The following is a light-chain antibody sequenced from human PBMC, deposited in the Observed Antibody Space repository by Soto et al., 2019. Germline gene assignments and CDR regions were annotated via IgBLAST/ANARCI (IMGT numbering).Light chain of an antibody. CDR2: DVS. CDR3: QQRRNWPLN. Sequence: EIVLTQSPATLSLSPGERATLSCRASQSVSSYLAWYQQKPGQAPRLLIYDVSKRATGIPARFSGSGSGTDFTLTISSLEPEDFALYYCQQRRNWPLNFRGGTKLEIK. J-gene: IGKJ4*01. V-gene: IGKV3-11*01. CDR1: QSVSSY.